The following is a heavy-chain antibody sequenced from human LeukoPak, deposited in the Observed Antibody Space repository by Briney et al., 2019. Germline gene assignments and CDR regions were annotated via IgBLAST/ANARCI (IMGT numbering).Heavy chain of an antibody. CDR2: IHTSGST. D-gene: IGHD3-10*01. J-gene: IGHJ3*02. CDR1: GGSISSYY. CDR3: ARGWRFYYGSGRSDAFDI. Sequence: SETLSLTCTVSGGSISSYYWSWIRQPAGKGLEWIGHIHTSGSTNYNPSLKSRVTMSVDTSKNQFSLKLSSVTAADTAVYFCARGWRFYYGSGRSDAFDIWGQGTMVTVSS. V-gene: IGHV4-4*07.